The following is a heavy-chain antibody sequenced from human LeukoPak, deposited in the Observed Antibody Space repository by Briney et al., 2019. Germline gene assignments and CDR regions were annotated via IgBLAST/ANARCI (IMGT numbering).Heavy chain of an antibody. V-gene: IGHV1-2*02. J-gene: IGHJ6*02. CDR3: ASDGVIVRFSYGMDV. D-gene: IGHD3-3*01. Sequence: ASVKVSCKASGYTFTGYYMHWVRQAPGQGLEWMGWINPNSGGTNYAQKFQGRVTMTRDTSISTAYMELSRLRSGDTAVYYCASDGVIVRFSYGMDVWGQGTTVTVSS. CDR2: INPNSGGT. CDR1: GYTFTGYY.